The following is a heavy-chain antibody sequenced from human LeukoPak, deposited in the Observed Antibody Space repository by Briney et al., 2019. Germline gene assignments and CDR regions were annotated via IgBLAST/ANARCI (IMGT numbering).Heavy chain of an antibody. D-gene: IGHD3-10*01. CDR3: ARPAKWFAALFDY. Sequence: PSETLSLTCTVSGGSISSYYWSWIRQPPGKGLEWIGYIYYSGSTNYNPSLKSRVTISVDTSKNQFSLKLSSVTAADTAVYYCARPAKWFAALFDYWGQGTLVTVSS. CDR2: IYYSGST. J-gene: IGHJ4*02. CDR1: GGSISSYY. V-gene: IGHV4-59*12.